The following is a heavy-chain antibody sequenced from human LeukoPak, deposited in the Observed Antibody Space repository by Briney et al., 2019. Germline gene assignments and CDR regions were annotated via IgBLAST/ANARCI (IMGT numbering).Heavy chain of an antibody. CDR3: ARLRREDTNLLVSFFDS. CDR2: IFYSGST. D-gene: IGHD5-12*01. V-gene: IGHV4-39*01. CDR1: GGSIGTSHYY. J-gene: IGHJ4*02. Sequence: PLETLSLTCTVSGGSIGTSHYYWGWVRQAPGKGLESIGSIFYSGSTYYNPSLHSRVIISMDTSKNQFSLTLSSVTAADTALYYCARLRREDTNLLVSFFDSWGQGILVTVSS.